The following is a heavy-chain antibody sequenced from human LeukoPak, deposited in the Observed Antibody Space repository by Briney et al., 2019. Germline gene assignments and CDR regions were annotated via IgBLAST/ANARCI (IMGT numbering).Heavy chain of an antibody. V-gene: IGHV4-59*08. CDR2: IHYSGST. J-gene: IGHJ4*02. CDR1: GGSMSSYY. D-gene: IGHD3-10*01. CDR3: ARHSPVYYDFDY. Sequence: SETLSLTCTVSGGSMSSYYWSWIRQPPGKGLEWIGYIHYSGSTNYDPSLKSRVTISVDTSKNQLSLKLSSVTAAGTAVYYCARHSPVYYDFDYWGQGTLVTVSS.